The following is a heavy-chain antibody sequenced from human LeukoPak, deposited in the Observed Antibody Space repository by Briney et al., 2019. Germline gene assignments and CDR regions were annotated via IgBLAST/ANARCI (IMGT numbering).Heavy chain of an antibody. J-gene: IGHJ4*02. CDR3: ARHLRGNSWFLFDY. CDR2: IYYSGST. CDR1: GGSISSYY. V-gene: IGHV4-59*08. D-gene: IGHD4-23*01. Sequence: PSETLSLTCTVSGGSISSYYWSWIRQPPGKGLEWIGYIYYSGSTNYNPSLKSRVTMSMDTSKSQFSLKLTSVTAADTAVYYCARHLRGNSWFLFDYWGQGTLVTVSS.